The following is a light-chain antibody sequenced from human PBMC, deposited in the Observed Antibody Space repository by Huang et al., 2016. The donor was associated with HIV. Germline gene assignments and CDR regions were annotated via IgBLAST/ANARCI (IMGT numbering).Light chain of an antibody. V-gene: IGKV1-39*01. CDR2: GAS. CDR3: QQSYTFPLT. J-gene: IGKJ4*01. CDR1: QSISTY. Sequence: DIQMTQSPSSLSASVGDEVTITCRSSQSISTYLKWYQQKPGKAPQLLIFGASTVQSGVPSRVSGGGSGTEFTLTISSLQPEDFATYYCQQSYTFPLTFGGGTKVEIK.